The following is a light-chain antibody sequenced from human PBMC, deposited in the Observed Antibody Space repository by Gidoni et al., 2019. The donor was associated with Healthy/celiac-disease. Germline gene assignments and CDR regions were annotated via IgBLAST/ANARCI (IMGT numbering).Light chain of an antibody. Sequence: PATLSVSPGERATLSCRASQSVSSNVAWYQQNPGQAPRLLIYGASTRATGIPARFSGSGSGTEFTLTISSLQSEDFAVYYCQQYNNWPPLTFGGGTKVEIK. J-gene: IGKJ4*01. CDR1: QSVSSN. V-gene: IGKV3D-15*01. CDR3: QQYNNWPPLT. CDR2: GAS.